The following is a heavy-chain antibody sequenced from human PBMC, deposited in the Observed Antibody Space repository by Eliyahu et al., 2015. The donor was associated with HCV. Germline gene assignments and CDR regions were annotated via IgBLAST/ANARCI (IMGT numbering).Heavy chain of an antibody. V-gene: IGHV3-23*02. CDR3: FDH. Sequence: EVQLLESGXGLAXPGGSLXLSXXAFGFSXSGHGMSWXRQAPGKGLEWVAGVSPDGITTYYRESVRGRFTISRDNSKNTVYMQMNSLYYCAKPSGGCFDHWGQGVLVTVSS. J-gene: IGHJ4*02. CDR2: VSPDGITT. D-gene: IGHD3-10*01. CDR1: GFSXSGHG.